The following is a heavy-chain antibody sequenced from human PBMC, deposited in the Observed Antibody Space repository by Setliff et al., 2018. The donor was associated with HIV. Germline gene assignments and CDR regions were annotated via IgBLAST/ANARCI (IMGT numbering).Heavy chain of an antibody. CDR1: GDSISNNGYY. D-gene: IGHD2-2*01. CDR3: SLQHGRPMRWFAP. CDR2: VYHRGTT. V-gene: IGHV4-39*01. Sequence: SETLSLTCTVSGDSISNNGYYWAWIRQPPGKGLEWSGFVYHRGTTYYNPSLKSRLAMSVDTSKNKFFLKLNSLTAADTAVYYCSLQHGRPMRWFAPWGPGTRVTVSA. J-gene: IGHJ5*02.